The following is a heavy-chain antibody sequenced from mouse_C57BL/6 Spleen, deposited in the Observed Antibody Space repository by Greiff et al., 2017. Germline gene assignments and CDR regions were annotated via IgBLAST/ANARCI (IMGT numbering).Heavy chain of an antibody. CDR1: GYSITSGYY. V-gene: IGHV3-6*01. J-gene: IGHJ3*01. CDR3: ARDGEGNEFAY. CDR2: ISYDGSN. Sequence: EVQLQQSGPGLVKPSQSLSLTCSVTGYSITSGYYWNWIRQFPGNKLEWMGYISYDGSNNYNPSLKNRISITRDTSKNQFFLKLNSVTTEDTATYYCARDGEGNEFAYWGQGTLVTVSA. D-gene: IGHD2-1*01.